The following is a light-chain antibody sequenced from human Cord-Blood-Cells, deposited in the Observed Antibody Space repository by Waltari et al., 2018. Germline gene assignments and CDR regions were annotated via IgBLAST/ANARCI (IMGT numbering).Light chain of an antibody. CDR1: SAVVRGYNY. V-gene: IGLV2-14*01. Sequence: QSALTQPAADSGYPGQSITILCSGTSAVVRGYNYVSWYQQHPGNAPKLMIYGVSNRPSGVSNRFSGSKSGNTASLTISGRQAEDEADYYCSSYTSSSLVVFGGGTKLTVL. CDR2: GVS. J-gene: IGLJ2*01. CDR3: SSYTSSSLVV.